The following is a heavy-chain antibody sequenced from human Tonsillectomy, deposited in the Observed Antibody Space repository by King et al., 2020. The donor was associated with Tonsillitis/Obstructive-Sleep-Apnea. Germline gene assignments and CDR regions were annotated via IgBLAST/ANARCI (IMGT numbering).Heavy chain of an antibody. CDR2: INPSNGDT. CDR1: GYSFTGFY. Sequence: QLVQSGAGVTKPGASVKVSCKASGYSFTGFYMHWVRQAPGQGLEWLGRINPSNGDTNYAEKFQGRVTMTRDTSISTASMELRRLTSDDTAVYYCVRHKGNLTWLDPWGQGTLVTVSS. D-gene: IGHD4-23*01. J-gene: IGHJ5*02. V-gene: IGHV1-2*06. CDR3: VRHKGNLTWLDP.